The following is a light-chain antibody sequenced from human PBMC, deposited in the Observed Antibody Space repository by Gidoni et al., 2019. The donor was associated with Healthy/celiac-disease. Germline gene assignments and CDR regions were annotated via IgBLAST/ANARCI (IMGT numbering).Light chain of an antibody. V-gene: IGLV3-1*01. J-gene: IGLJ1*01. CDR3: QAWDSSTHV. CDR1: KLGDKY. CDR2: QDS. Sequence: SYELTQPPSVSVSPGQTASITCSGDKLGDKYACWYQQKPGQSPVLVIYQDSKRPSGIPARFSGSNAGNTATLTISGTQAMDEAAYYCQAWDSSTHVFGTGTKVTVL.